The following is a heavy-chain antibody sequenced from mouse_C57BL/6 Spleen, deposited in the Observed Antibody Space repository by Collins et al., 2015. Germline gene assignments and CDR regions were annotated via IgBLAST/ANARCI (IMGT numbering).Heavy chain of an antibody. V-gene: IGHV2-9*02. CDR2: IWAGGST. CDR1: GFSLTSYG. CDR3: ARGGGNYGAY. J-gene: IGHJ3*01. Sequence: QVQLKESGPGLVVPSQSLSITCTVSGFSLTSYGVHWVRQPPGKGLEWLGVIWAGGSTNYNSALMSRLSISKDNSKSQVFLKMNSLQTDDTAMYYCARGGGNYGAYWGQGTLVTVSA. D-gene: IGHD2-1*01.